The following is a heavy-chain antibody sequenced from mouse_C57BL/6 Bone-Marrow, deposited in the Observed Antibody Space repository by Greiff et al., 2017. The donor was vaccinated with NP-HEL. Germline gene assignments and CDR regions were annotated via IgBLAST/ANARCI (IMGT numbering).Heavy chain of an antibody. CDR2: IYPRSGNT. V-gene: IGHV1-81*01. CDR3: ARAPHGYYGSGYFDY. D-gene: IGHD1-1*01. CDR1: GYTFTSYG. Sequence: VQLQQSGAELARPGASVKLSCKASGYTFTSYGISWVKQRTGQGLEWIGEIYPRSGNTYYNEKFKGKATLTADKSSSTAYMELRSLTSEDSAVYFCARAPHGYYGSGYFDYWGQGTTLTVSA. J-gene: IGHJ2*01.